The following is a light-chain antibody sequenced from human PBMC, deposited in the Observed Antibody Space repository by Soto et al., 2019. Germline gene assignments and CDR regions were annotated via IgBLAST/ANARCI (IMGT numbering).Light chain of an antibody. CDR2: YDS. CDR1: NIGSKS. V-gene: IGLV3-21*04. Sequence: SYELTQPPSVSVAPGKTARITCGGNNIGSKSVHWYQQKPGQAPVLVIYYDSDRPSGIPERFSGSNSGNTATLTISRVEAGDEADYYCQVWDSSSDKAVFGGGTKLTVL. CDR3: QVWDSSSDKAV. J-gene: IGLJ2*01.